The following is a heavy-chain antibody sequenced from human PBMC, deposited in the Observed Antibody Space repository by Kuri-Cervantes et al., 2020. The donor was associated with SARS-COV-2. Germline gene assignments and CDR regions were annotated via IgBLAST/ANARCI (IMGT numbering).Heavy chain of an antibody. CDR3: ARESRYVYGEFDF. V-gene: IGHV3-7*03. Sequence: GGSLRLSCAASGFTVNYYWMTWVRQVPGKGLEWVANIKQRGNEKYYVDSVKGRFTISRDNAQNSLYLEMNSLRGEDTAVYYCARESRYVYGEFDFWGQGTLVTVSS. CDR1: GFTVNYYW. J-gene: IGHJ4*02. CDR2: IKQRGNEK. D-gene: IGHD5-18*01.